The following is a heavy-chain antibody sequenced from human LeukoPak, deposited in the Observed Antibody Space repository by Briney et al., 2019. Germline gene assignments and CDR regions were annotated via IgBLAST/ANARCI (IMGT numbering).Heavy chain of an antibody. CDR1: GFTFSSYA. D-gene: IGHD6-19*01. CDR3: AREGSGWYRDYYYYGMDV. V-gene: IGHV3-30-3*01. CDR2: ISYDGSNK. Sequence: GRSLRLSCAASGFTFSSYARHWVRQAPGKGLEWVAVISYDGSNKYYADSVKGRFTISRDNSKNTLYLQMNSLRAEDTAVYYCAREGSGWYRDYYYYGMDVWGQGTTVTVSS. J-gene: IGHJ6*02.